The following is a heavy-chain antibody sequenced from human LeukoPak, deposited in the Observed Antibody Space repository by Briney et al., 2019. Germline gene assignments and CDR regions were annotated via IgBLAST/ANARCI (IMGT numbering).Heavy chain of an antibody. J-gene: IGHJ4*02. CDR2: ISSNGGST. D-gene: IGHD2-8*01. V-gene: IGHV3-64*04. Sequence: GGSLRLSCSASGFTFSSYAMHWVRQAPGKGLEYVSAISSNGGSTYYADSVKGRFTISRDNSRNTLYLQMNSLRADDTAVYYCAKEGHKHGIPYFDCWGQGALVTVSS. CDR1: GFTFSSYA. CDR3: AKEGHKHGIPYFDC.